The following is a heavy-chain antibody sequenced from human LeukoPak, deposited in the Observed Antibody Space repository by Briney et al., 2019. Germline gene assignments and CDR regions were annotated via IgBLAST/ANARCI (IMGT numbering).Heavy chain of an antibody. CDR2: IYYSGST. CDR3: ARARWGYDSSGYYPYYFDY. D-gene: IGHD3-22*01. Sequence: SETLSLTCTVSGGSISSYYWSWIRQLPGKGLEWIGYIYYSGSTNYNPSLKSRVTISVDTSKNQFSLKLSSVTAADTAVYYCARARWGYDSSGYYPYYFDYWGQGTLVTVSS. CDR1: GGSISSYY. V-gene: IGHV4-59*01. J-gene: IGHJ4*02.